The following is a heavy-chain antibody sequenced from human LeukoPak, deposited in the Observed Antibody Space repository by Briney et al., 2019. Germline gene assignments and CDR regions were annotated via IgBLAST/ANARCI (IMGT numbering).Heavy chain of an antibody. D-gene: IGHD3-10*01. Sequence: SETLSLTCTVPGASITNSFWSWIRQPAGKGLEWIGRFYTTGTPTYNPSLKSRVTMSADTSQNQLSLKLSSVTAADTAVYYCSRDQDYSASGGSRTYYFYMDVWGKGTTVTVSS. J-gene: IGHJ6*03. CDR1: GASITNSF. CDR2: FYTTGTP. V-gene: IGHV4-4*07. CDR3: SRDQDYSASGGSRTYYFYMDV.